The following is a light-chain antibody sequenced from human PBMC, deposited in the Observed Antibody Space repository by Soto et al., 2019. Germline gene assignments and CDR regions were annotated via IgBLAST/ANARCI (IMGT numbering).Light chain of an antibody. Sequence: QSVLAQPPSASGTPGQRVTISCSGSSSKLGNNDVYWYQQLPGTAPKLLIYTNNKRPSGVPDRFSGSKSGTSASLAISGLRSEDEADYYCAAWDDSLSGSYVFGTGTKVTVL. J-gene: IGLJ1*01. V-gene: IGLV1-47*02. CDR2: TNN. CDR3: AAWDDSLSGSYV. CDR1: SSKLGNND.